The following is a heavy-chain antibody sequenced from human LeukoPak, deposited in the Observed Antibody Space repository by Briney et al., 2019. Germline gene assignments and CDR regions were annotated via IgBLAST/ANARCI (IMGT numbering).Heavy chain of an antibody. Sequence: GGSLRLSCAASESTFSSYSMNWVRQAPGKGLEWVSSISSSSSYIYYADSVKGRFTISRDNAKNSLYLQMNSLRAEDTAVYYCARDPRGYNWNDVGYFDYWGQGTLVTVSS. CDR3: ARDPRGYNWNDVGYFDY. D-gene: IGHD1-1*01. J-gene: IGHJ4*02. CDR2: ISSSSSYI. V-gene: IGHV3-21*01. CDR1: ESTFSSYS.